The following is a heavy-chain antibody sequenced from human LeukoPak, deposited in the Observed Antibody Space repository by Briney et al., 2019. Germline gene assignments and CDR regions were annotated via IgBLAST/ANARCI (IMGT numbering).Heavy chain of an antibody. V-gene: IGHV1-69*04. CDR3: ATGSYSGYDLFYYYYGMDV. J-gene: IGHJ6*02. Sequence: SVKVSCKASGGTFSSYAISWVRQAPGQGLEWMGRIIPILGIANYAQKFQGRVTMTEDTSTDTAYMELSSLRSEDTAVYYCATGSYSGYDLFYYYYGMDVWGQGTTVTVSS. D-gene: IGHD5-12*01. CDR1: GGTFSSYA. CDR2: IIPILGIA.